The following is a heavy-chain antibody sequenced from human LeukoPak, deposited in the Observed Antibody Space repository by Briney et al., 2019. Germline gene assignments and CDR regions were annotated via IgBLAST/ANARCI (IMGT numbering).Heavy chain of an antibody. CDR2: INHSGST. CDR3: ARWAYDSSGYLFQH. J-gene: IGHJ1*01. V-gene: IGHV4-34*01. CDR1: GGSFSGYY. D-gene: IGHD3-22*01. Sequence: SETLSLTCAVYGGSFSGYYWGWIRQPPGKGLEWIGEINHSGSTNYNPSLKSRVTISVDTSKNQFSLKLSSVTAADTAVYYCARWAYDSSGYLFQHWGQGTLVTVSS.